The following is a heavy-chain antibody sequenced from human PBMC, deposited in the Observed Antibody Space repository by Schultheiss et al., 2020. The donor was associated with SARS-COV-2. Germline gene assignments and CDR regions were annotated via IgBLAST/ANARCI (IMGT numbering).Heavy chain of an antibody. CDR2: VIPIFDTV. V-gene: IGHV1-69*13. CDR3: ARGSADYDILTGYYSWFDP. CDR1: GGTFIIYP. Sequence: SVKVSCKASGGTFIIYPINWVRQAPGQGLEWMGRVIPIFDTVNFAQKFQGKVTITASTSTAYMELSSLRSEDTAVYYCARGSADYDILTGYYSWFDPWGQGTLVTVSS. D-gene: IGHD3-9*01. J-gene: IGHJ5*02.